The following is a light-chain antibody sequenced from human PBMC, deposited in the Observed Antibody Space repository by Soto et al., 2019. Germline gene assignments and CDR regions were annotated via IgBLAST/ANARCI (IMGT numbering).Light chain of an antibody. CDR3: KERSNWPPWYT. Sequence: EIVLTQSPATLSLSPGEIATLSCRASQSVSSYLAWYQQKPGQAPRLLIYDASNRATGIPARLIGSGSGTDFPILSSRLEPEEFAVYYCKERSNWPPWYTFRRGIKLEIK. J-gene: IGKJ2*01. V-gene: IGKV3-11*01. CDR1: QSVSSY. CDR2: DAS.